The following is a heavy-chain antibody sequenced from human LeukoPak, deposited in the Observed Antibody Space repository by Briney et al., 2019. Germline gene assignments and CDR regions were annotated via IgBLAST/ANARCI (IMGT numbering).Heavy chain of an antibody. CDR1: GFTFGEYA. D-gene: IGHD3-3*01. Sequence: GGSLRLSCTASGFTFGEYAMSWARQAPGKGLEWVAFIRSKAYGGTTEYAASVKGRFTISRDDSKSIAYLQMNSLKTEDTAVYYCTRGFWSGYFFDYWGQGTLVTVSS. V-gene: IGHV3-49*04. J-gene: IGHJ4*02. CDR2: IRSKAYGGTT. CDR3: TRGFWSGYFFDY.